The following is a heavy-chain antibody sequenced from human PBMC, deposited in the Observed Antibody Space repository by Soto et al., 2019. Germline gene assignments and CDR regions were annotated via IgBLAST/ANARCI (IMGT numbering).Heavy chain of an antibody. CDR1: GGSISSSSYY. CDR2: IYYSGST. D-gene: IGHD3-3*01. J-gene: IGHJ6*03. Sequence: SETLSLTCTVSGGSISSSSYYWGWIRQPPGKGLEWIGSIYYSGSTYYNPSLKSRVTISVDTSKNQFSLKLSSVTAADTAVYYCARLRWYDFWSGYSGDYYYMDVWGKGTTVTVSS. V-gene: IGHV4-39*01. CDR3: ARLRWYDFWSGYSGDYYYMDV.